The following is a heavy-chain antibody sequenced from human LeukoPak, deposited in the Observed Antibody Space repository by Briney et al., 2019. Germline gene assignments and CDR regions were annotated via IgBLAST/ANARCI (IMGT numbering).Heavy chain of an antibody. CDR3: ARSIAVAGFGT. Sequence: GESLKISCKGSGYSFTSYWIGWVGQMPGKGLEWMGIIYTGDSDTRYSPSFQGQVTISADKSISTAYLQWSSLKASDTAMYYCARSIAVAGFGTWGQGTLVTVSS. V-gene: IGHV5-51*01. CDR1: GYSFTSYW. CDR2: IYTGDSDT. J-gene: IGHJ5*02. D-gene: IGHD6-19*01.